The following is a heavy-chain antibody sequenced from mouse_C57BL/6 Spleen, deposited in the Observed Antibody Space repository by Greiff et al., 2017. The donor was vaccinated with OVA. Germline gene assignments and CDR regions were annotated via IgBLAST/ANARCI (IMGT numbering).Heavy chain of an antibody. CDR2: IHPSDSDT. Sequence: QVQLQQSGAELVRPGTSVKVSCKASGYAFTNYLIEWVKQRPGQGLEWIGRIHPSDSDTNYNQKFKGKATLTVDKSSSTAYMQLSSLTSEDSAVYYCAINWDEAWFAYWGQGTLVTVSA. J-gene: IGHJ3*01. CDR1: GYAFTNYL. CDR3: AINWDEAWFAY. D-gene: IGHD4-1*01. V-gene: IGHV1-54*01.